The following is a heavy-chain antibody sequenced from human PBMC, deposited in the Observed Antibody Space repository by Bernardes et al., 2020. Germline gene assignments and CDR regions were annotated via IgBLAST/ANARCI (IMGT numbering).Heavy chain of an antibody. J-gene: IGHJ6*02. CDR2: INHTGST. D-gene: IGHD2-15*01. CDR3: ARGRAGCSGGSCDPGTLHYYYYYGMDV. V-gene: IGHV4-34*01. Sequence: SETLSLTCAVYGGSFSGYYWSWIRQSPGKGLEWIGEINHTGSTSYNPSLKRRVTISVDTSKNQFSLKLRSVTATDTALYYCARGRAGCSGGSCDPGTLHYYYYYGMDVWGQGTTVTVSS. CDR1: GGSFSGYY.